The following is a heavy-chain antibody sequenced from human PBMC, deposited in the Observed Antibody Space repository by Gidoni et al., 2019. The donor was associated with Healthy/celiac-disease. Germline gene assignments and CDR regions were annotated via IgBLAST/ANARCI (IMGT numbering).Heavy chain of an antibody. Sequence: EVQLLESGGGLVQPGGSLRLSCAAYGLTFSSYAMSWVRQAPGKWLEWVSAISGSCGSTYYADSVKGRFTISRDNAKNTLYLQMNSLRAEDTAVYYCAKVAPNSMVTTLNWFDPWGQGTLVTVSS. V-gene: IGHV3-23*01. D-gene: IGHD4-17*01. CDR1: GLTFSSYA. CDR3: AKVAPNSMVTTLNWFDP. J-gene: IGHJ5*02. CDR2: ISGSCGST.